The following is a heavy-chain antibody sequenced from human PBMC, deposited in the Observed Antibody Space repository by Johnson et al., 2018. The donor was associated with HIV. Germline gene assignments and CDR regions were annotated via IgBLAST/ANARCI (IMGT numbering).Heavy chain of an antibody. J-gene: IGHJ3*02. D-gene: IGHD2-15*01. CDR1: GFTFYNYA. V-gene: IGHV3-20*04. CDR3: ARANRGRNDAFDI. CDR2: INWHGGST. Sequence: VQLVESGGGVVRPGGSLRLSCAASGFTFYNYAMSWVRQTPGKGLEWVSGINWHGGSTGYADSVKGRFTISRDNTKNSVYLQMNSLRVEDTAVYYCARANRGRNDAFDIWGQGTMVTGSS.